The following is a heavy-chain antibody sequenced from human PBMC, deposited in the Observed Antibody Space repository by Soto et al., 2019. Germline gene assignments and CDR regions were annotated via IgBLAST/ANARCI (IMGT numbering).Heavy chain of an antibody. J-gene: IGHJ4*02. CDR2: ISNSSSTI. D-gene: IGHD6-6*01. V-gene: IGHV3-48*02. CDR1: GFTFSSYS. Sequence: GGSLRLSCAASGFTFSSYSMNWVRQAPGKGLEWVSYISNSSSTIYYADSVKGRFTISRDNAKNSLYLQMNSLRDEDTAVYYCARDSSSSAGLKKGTFDYWGQGTLVTVSS. CDR3: ARDSSSSAGLKKGTFDY.